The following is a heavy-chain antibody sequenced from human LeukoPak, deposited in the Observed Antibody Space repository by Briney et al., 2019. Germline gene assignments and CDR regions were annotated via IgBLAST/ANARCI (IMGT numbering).Heavy chain of an antibody. CDR3: ARGPVTTGLGY. V-gene: IGHV4-59*01. Sequence: SETLSLTCTVSGGSISSYYWSWIRQPSGKGLEWIGYIYYSGSTNYNPSLKSRVTISVDTSKNQFSLKLSSVTAADTAVYYCARGPVTTGLGYWGQGTLVTVSS. CDR2: IYYSGST. CDR1: GGSISSYY. J-gene: IGHJ4*02. D-gene: IGHD1-1*01.